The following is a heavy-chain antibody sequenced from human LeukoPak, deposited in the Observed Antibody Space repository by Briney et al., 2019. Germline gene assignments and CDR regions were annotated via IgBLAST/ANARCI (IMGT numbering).Heavy chain of an antibody. V-gene: IGHV3-53*01. CDR3: ARWVGLGYSSTTGWPLYS. Sequence: GRSRRLSCAAPEITVTSNYTTWGRQAPGRGLEWVSVMNKTANTHNADPAKSRFTISRDNTQNTLYLQMKSLRVEAAAVYFCARWVGLGYSSTTGWPLYSWGQGPLVTVS. CDR2: MNKTANT. CDR1: EITVTSNY. D-gene: IGHD2-2*01. J-gene: IGHJ4*02.